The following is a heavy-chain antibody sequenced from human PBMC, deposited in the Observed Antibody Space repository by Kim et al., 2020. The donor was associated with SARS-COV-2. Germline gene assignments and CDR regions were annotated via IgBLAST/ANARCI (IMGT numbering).Heavy chain of an antibody. CDR3: ANFES. V-gene: IGHV3-33*06. CDR1: GFTFSVYG. CDR2: IRSDGSNK. J-gene: IGHJ4*02. Sequence: GGSLRLSCAASGFTFSVYGTHWVRQAPGKGLEWVAVIRSDGSNKYYADSVKGRFTISRDNSKNMLFLQMNSLRAEDTAVYYCANFESWGQGTLVTVSS.